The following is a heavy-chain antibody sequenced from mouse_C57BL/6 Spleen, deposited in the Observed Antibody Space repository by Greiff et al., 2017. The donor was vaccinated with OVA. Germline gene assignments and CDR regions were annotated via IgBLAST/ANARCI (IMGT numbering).Heavy chain of an antibody. J-gene: IGHJ2*01. CDR3: ARGVNYFDY. Sequence: EVQVVESEGGLVQPGSSMKLSCTASGFTFSDYYMAWVRQVPERGLEWVANINYDGSSTYYLDSLKSRFIISRDNAKNILYLQMSSLKSEDTATYYCARGVNYFDYWGQGTTLTVSS. CDR1: GFTFSDYY. CDR2: INYDGSST. V-gene: IGHV5-16*01.